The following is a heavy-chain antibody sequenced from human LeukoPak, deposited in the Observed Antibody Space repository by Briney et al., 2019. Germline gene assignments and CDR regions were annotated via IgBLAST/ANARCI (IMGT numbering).Heavy chain of an antibody. CDR2: IKQDGSEK. J-gene: IGHJ4*02. CDR3: AKEDSPYCSSTSCYGKFDY. CDR1: GFTFSSYW. Sequence: GWSLRLSCAASGFTFSSYWMSWVRQAPGKGLEWVANIKQDGSEKYYVDSVKGRFTISRDNAKNSLYLQMNSLRAEDTAVYYCAKEDSPYCSSTSCYGKFDYWGQGTLVTASS. V-gene: IGHV3-7*01. D-gene: IGHD2-2*01.